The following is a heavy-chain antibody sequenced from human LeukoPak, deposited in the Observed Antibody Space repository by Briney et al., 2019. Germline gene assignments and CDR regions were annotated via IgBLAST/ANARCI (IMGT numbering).Heavy chain of an antibody. CDR2: ISSSGSTI. Sequence: GWSLRLSCAASGFTFSDYYMSWIRQDPGKGLEWVSYISSSGSTIYYADSVKGRFTISRDNAKNSLYLQMNSLRAEDTAVYYCARDGEPIAAHMDVWGKGTTVTVSS. V-gene: IGHV3-11*01. CDR3: ARDGEPIAAHMDV. J-gene: IGHJ6*03. CDR1: GFTFSDYY. D-gene: IGHD6-6*01.